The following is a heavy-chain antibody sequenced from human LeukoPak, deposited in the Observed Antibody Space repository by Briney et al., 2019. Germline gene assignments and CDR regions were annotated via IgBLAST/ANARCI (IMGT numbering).Heavy chain of an antibody. Sequence: SVKVSCKAYGGTFSSYAISWVRQAPGQGLEWLGRIIPILGIANYAQKFQGRVTITADKSTSTAYMELSSLRSEDTAVYYCARDLRENCSGGSCYSGNWFDPWGQGTLVTVSS. J-gene: IGHJ5*02. CDR3: ARDLRENCSGGSCYSGNWFDP. CDR1: GGTFSSYA. V-gene: IGHV1-69*04. D-gene: IGHD2-15*01. CDR2: IIPILGIA.